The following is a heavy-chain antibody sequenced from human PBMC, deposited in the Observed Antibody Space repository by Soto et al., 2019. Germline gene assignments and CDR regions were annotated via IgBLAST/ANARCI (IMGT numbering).Heavy chain of an antibody. CDR2: ITGSGGST. CDR3: AKSSGYDYYYAMDV. D-gene: IGHD6-19*01. V-gene: IGHV3-23*01. Sequence: WGSTRLSCAASGFTFSGCAMSWVRQAPGKGLEWVSSITGSGGSTYYADSVKGRFTIFRDNSKYTLYLQMNSLRADDTAVYYCAKSSGYDYYYAMDVWGQGSTVTVSS. CDR1: GFTFSGCA. J-gene: IGHJ6*02.